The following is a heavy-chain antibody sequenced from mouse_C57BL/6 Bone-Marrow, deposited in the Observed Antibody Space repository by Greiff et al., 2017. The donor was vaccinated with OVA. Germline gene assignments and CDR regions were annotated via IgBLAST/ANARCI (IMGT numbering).Heavy chain of an antibody. D-gene: IGHD2-2*01. CDR2: IDPADGET. Sequence: VQLQQPGAELVKPGASVKLSCTASGFTITDYYMHWVKQRTEQGLEWIGRIDPADGETKYTPKFKGKATLTADTSSNTADLQLSSLTSEDAAVYYCARGLLWLRRYFDVWGTGTTVTVSS. J-gene: IGHJ1*03. V-gene: IGHV14-2*01. CDR1: GFTITDYY. CDR3: ARGLLWLRRYFDV.